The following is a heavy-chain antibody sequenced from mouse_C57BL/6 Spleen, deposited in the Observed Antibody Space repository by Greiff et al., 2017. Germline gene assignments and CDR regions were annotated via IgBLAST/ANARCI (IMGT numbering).Heavy chain of an antibody. V-gene: IGHV5-17*01. CDR1: GFTFSDYG. Sequence: DVMLVESGGGLVKPGGSLKLSCAASGFTFSDYGMHWVRQAPEKGLEWVAYISSGSSTIYYADTEKGRFTISRDNAKNTLFLQMTSLRSEDTAMYYCARRYYYGSSFYFDVWGTGTTVTVSS. CDR3: ARRYYYGSSFYFDV. CDR2: ISSGSSTI. D-gene: IGHD1-1*01. J-gene: IGHJ1*03.